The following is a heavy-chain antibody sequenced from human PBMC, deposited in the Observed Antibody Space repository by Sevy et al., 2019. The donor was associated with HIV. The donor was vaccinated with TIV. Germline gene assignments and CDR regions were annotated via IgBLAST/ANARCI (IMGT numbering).Heavy chain of an antibody. D-gene: IGHD2-15*01. CDR2: VSWNSASI. CDR3: TKDLGATLFPGYCYDGTCWPRDGFDI. CDR1: GFTFDDYA. Sequence: GGSLRLSCAASGFTFDDYAMHWVRQAPGKGLEWVSGVSWNSASIGYAGSVRGRFTISRDNAKNSLSLQMNSLTSEDTAFYYCTKDLGATLFPGYCYDGTCWPRDGFDIWGHGTMVTVS. J-gene: IGHJ3*02. V-gene: IGHV3-9*01.